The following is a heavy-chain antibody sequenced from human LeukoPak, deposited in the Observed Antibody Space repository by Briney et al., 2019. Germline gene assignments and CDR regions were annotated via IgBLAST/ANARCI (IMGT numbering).Heavy chain of an antibody. D-gene: IGHD5-12*01. V-gene: IGHV3-43*02. Sequence: GGSLRLSCAASGFTFDDYAKYWVRQAPGKGLEWVSLISGDGGSTYYADSVKGRFTISRDNSKNSLYLQMNSLRTEDTALYYCAKDLRGYSGYWTASYYYYGMDVWGQGTTVTVSS. CDR2: ISGDGGST. CDR1: GFTFDDYA. CDR3: AKDLRGYSGYWTASYYYYGMDV. J-gene: IGHJ6*02.